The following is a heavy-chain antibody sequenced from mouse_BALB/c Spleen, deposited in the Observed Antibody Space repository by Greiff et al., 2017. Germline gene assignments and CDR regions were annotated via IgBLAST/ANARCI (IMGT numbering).Heavy chain of an antibody. Sequence: DVHLVESGGGLVKPGGSLKLSCAASGFTFSSYAMSWVRQTPEKRLEWVASISSGGSTYYPDSVKGRFTISRDNARNILYLQMSSLRSEDTAMYYCARVGYYGSSYYAMDYWGQGTSVTVSS. D-gene: IGHD1-1*01. CDR3: ARVGYYGSSYYAMDY. V-gene: IGHV5-6-5*01. CDR2: ISSGGST. J-gene: IGHJ4*01. CDR1: GFTFSSYA.